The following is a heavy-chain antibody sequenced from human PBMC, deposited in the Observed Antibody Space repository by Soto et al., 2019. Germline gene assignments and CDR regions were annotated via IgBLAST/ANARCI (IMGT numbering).Heavy chain of an antibody. V-gene: IGHV5-51*01. CDR3: ARQGCYDLGRYYSGMDD. CDR1: GYSFTSYW. Sequence: GSLEISCKGSGYSFTSYWIGWVRQMRGKGLEWMGIIYPGDSDTRYSPSFQGQVTISADKSISTAYLQWSSLKASDTAMYYCARQGCYDLGRYYSGMDDCGPRTTLTVS. D-gene: IGHD5-12*01. J-gene: IGHJ6*02. CDR2: IYPGDSDT.